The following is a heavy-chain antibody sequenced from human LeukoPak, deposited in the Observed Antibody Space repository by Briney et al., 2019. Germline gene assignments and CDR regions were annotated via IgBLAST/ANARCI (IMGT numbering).Heavy chain of an antibody. Sequence: ASVKVSCKASGYTFTSYGISWVRQTPGQGLEWMGWISAYNGNTNYAQKLQGRVTMTTDTSTSTAYMELRSLRSDDTAVYYCARGVGIAVAGNFWAYDYWGQGTLVTVSS. CDR1: GYTFTSYG. V-gene: IGHV1-18*01. D-gene: IGHD6-19*01. J-gene: IGHJ4*02. CDR2: ISAYNGNT. CDR3: ARGVGIAVAGNFWAYDY.